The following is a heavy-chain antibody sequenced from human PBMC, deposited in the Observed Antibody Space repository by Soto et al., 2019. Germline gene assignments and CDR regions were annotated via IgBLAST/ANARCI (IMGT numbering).Heavy chain of an antibody. Sequence: QVQLVQSGAEVKKPGSSVKVSCKASGGTFSSYTISWVRQAPGQGLEWMGRIIPILDIANYAQKFQGRVTITADKSTSTAYMELSSLRSEDTAVYYCARGNETAVAGLFDYWGQGTLVTVSS. CDR3: ARGNETAVAGLFDY. CDR1: GGTFSSYT. D-gene: IGHD6-19*01. CDR2: IIPILDIA. J-gene: IGHJ4*02. V-gene: IGHV1-69*02.